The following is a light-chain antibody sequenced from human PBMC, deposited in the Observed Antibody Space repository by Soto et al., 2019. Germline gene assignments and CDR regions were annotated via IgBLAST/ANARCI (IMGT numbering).Light chain of an antibody. CDR1: SSDVGGYNY. Sequence: SSLAQPRSVSGCPGQSVTISCTGTSSDVGGYNYVSWYQQHPGKAPKLMIYDVSKRPSGVPDRFSGSKSGNTASLTISGLQAEDEADYYCCSYAGSYTYVFGTGTKVTVL. CDR3: CSYAGSYTYV. J-gene: IGLJ1*01. V-gene: IGLV2-11*01. CDR2: DVS.